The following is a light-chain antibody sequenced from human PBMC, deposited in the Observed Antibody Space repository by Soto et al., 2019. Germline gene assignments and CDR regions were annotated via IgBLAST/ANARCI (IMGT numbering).Light chain of an antibody. CDR2: DVS. J-gene: IGKJ1*01. CDR1: QSVSTW. CDR3: QKYDNSRT. V-gene: IGKV1-5*01. Sequence: DIQLTQSPSTLSASVGDRVTITCRASQSVSTWLAWYQQKPGRAPRLLIYDVSNLESGVPSRFSGTGSGTEFTLTITSMQPEDFAIYYCQKYDNSRTFGQGTKVDIK.